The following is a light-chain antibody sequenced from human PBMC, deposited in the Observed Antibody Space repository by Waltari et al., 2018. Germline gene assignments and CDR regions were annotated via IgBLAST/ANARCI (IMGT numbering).Light chain of an antibody. J-gene: IGLJ2*01. Sequence: QSALTQPPSASGSPGQSVTISCTGTSSDVGGYNYVSWYQQHPGKATKLMIYEVSKRPSCVPDRFSGSKSGNTASLTVSGRQAEDEADYYCSSYAGGKHVVFGGGTKLTVL. V-gene: IGLV2-8*01. CDR2: EVS. CDR1: SSDVGGYNY. CDR3: SSYAGGKHVV.